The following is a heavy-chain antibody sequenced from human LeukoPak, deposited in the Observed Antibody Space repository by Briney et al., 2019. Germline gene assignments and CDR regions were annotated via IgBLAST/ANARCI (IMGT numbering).Heavy chain of an antibody. Sequence: SETLSLTCAVSGGSISSSNWWSWVRQPPGKGLEWIGYVYHSGSTLYNPSLKSRVTISIDTSKNHFSLDLSSMTAADTAVYYCARGVGTAHFFDYWGQGTLVTVSS. D-gene: IGHD1-7*01. J-gene: IGHJ4*02. CDR1: GGSISSSNW. CDR3: ARGVGTAHFFDY. V-gene: IGHV4-4*02. CDR2: VYHSGST.